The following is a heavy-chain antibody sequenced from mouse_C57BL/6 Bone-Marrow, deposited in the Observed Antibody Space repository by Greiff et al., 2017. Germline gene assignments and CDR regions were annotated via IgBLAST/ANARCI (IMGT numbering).Heavy chain of an antibody. V-gene: IGHV1-63*01. CDR1: GYTFTNYW. CDR3: ARCDYGNLDY. J-gene: IGHJ2*01. D-gene: IGHD2-1*01. CDR2: IYPGGGYT. Sequence: QVQLQQSGAELVRPGTSVQMSCKASGYTFTNYWIGWAKQRPGHGLEWIGDIYPGGGYTNYNEKFNGKATLTADKSSSTAYMQFSSLTSDDSAIYYGARCDYGNLDYGGQGTTLTVSS.